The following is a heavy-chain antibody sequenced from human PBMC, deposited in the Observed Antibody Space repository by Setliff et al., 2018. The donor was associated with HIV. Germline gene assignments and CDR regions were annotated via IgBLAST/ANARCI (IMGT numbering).Heavy chain of an antibody. V-gene: IGHV4-61*02. Sequence: SETLSLTCTVSGGSISSGSYYWSWIRRPAGKGLEWIGRIYTSGSTNYNPSLKSRVTISVDTSKNQFSLKLRSVTAADTAVYYCARETYYYDNPQYYYYYMDVWGKGTTVTVSS. CDR3: ARETYYYDNPQYYYYYMDV. J-gene: IGHJ6*03. D-gene: IGHD3-22*01. CDR2: IYTSGST. CDR1: GGSISSGSYY.